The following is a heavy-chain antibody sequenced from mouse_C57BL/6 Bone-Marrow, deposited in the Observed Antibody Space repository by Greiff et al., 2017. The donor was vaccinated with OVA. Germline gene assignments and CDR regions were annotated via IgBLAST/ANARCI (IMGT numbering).Heavy chain of an antibody. J-gene: IGHJ2*01. D-gene: IGHD2-4*01. Sequence: EVQLQQSGPELVKPGASVKMSCKASGYTFTDYNMHWVKQSHGKSLEWIGYITPNNGGPSYNQKFKGKATLTVNKSSSTAYMELRSLTSEDSAVYYCARDDYDEKGKDFDYWGQGTTLTVSS. CDR3: ARDDYDEKGKDFDY. CDR2: ITPNNGGP. V-gene: IGHV1-22*01. CDR1: GYTFTDYN.